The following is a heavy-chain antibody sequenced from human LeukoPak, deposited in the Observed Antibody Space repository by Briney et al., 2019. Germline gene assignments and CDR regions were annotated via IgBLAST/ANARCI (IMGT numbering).Heavy chain of an antibody. D-gene: IGHD2-2*01. V-gene: IGHV3-48*04. CDR1: GFTFSSYS. CDR2: ISHSSSTI. Sequence: PGGSLRLSCAASGFTFSSYSMNWVRQAPGKGLEWVSYISHSSSTIYYADSVKGRFTISRDNAQTMLNLQVNSLRVEDTAIYYCARGGKLEPTAMASWGQGSLVVVSS. J-gene: IGHJ5*02. CDR3: ARGGKLEPTAMAS.